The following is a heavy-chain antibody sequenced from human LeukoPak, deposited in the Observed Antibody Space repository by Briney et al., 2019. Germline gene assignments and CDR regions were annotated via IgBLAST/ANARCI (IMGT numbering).Heavy chain of an antibody. D-gene: IGHD6-13*01. V-gene: IGHV1-18*01. CDR1: GYTFTSYA. J-gene: IGHJ4*02. CDR2: ISTYNANT. CDR3: ARDKAAAGSYDY. Sequence: ASVKVSCKASGYTFTSYAISRVRQAPGQGLEWMGRISTYNANTNYAQNLQGRVTMTTDTSTSTAYMELRSLRSDDTAVYYCARDKAAAGSYDYWGQGTLVTVSS.